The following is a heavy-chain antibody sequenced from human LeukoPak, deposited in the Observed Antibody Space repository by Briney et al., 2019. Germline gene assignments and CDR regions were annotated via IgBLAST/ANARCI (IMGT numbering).Heavy chain of an antibody. D-gene: IGHD2-15*01. V-gene: IGHV5-51*01. CDR3: ARHGVVAATRVYYYYMDV. J-gene: IGHJ6*03. Sequence: GESLQISSHGSGYGFTSYWIGWVRPVPGKGMEWMGMIYPGDSDTRYSPSFQGQVTISADKSISTAYPQWSSLKASDTAMYYCARHGVVAATRVYYYYMDVWGKGTTVTVSS. CDR2: IYPGDSDT. CDR1: GYGFTSYW.